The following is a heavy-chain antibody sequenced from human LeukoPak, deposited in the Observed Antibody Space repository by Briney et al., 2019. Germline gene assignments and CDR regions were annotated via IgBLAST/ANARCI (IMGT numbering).Heavy chain of an antibody. CDR1: GFTFSDVW. V-gene: IGHV3-11*04. J-gene: IGHJ4*02. D-gene: IGHD5-24*01. CDR3: ARDLGGYNFDY. Sequence: GGSLRLSCSASGFTFSDVWMSWVRQAPGKGLEWVSYINSGSYSIYYADSVKGRFTISRDNAKDSVYLQMNSLRAEDTAVYYCARDLGGYNFDYWGQGTLVTVSS. CDR2: INSGSYSI.